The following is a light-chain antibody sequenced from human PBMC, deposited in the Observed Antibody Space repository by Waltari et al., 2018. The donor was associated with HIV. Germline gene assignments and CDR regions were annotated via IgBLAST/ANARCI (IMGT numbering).Light chain of an antibody. CDR3: VLYMGSGLWV. V-gene: IGLV8-61*01. CDR1: SGSVSTSYY. CDR2: STN. J-gene: IGLJ3*02. Sequence: QTVVTPEPSFSVSPGGTVTLTCGLSSGSVSTSYYPSWYQQTPGQAPRTLIHSTNTRSSGVPDRFSGSIVGNKAALTITGAQADDESDYYCVLYMGSGLWVFGGGTKLTVL.